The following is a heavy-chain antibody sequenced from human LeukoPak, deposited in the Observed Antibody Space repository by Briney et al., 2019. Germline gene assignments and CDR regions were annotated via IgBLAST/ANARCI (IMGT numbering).Heavy chain of an antibody. CDR1: GYTFTGYY. CDR2: IYPNSGGT. CDR3: ARGGGSSGYFY. D-gene: IGHD3-22*01. Sequence: EASVKVSCKASGYTFTGYYMHWVRQAPGQGLEWMGWIYPNSGGTKYAQKFQGRVTMTRDTSISTAYMELSRMRSDDTAVYYCARGGGSSGYFYWGQGTLVTVSS. V-gene: IGHV1-2*02. J-gene: IGHJ4*02.